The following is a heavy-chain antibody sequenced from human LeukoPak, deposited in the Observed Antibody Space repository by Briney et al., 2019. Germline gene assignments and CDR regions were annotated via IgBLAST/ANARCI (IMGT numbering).Heavy chain of an antibody. CDR3: ARDRMAGIYSYFDY. Sequence: TETLSLTCTVSGYSISSGYYWGWIRQPPGKGLEWIGTIYHSGGTYYNPSLKSRVIISVDTSKNQFSLKLSSVTAADTAVYYCARDRMAGIYSYFDYWGQGTLVTVSS. CDR1: GYSISSGYY. CDR2: IYHSGGT. V-gene: IGHV4-38-2*02. J-gene: IGHJ4*02. D-gene: IGHD3-10*01.